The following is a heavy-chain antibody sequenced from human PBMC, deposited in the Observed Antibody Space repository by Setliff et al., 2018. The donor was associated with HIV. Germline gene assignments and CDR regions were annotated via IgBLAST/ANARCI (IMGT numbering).Heavy chain of an antibody. V-gene: IGHV4-28*05. D-gene: IGHD4-17*01. CDR1: GYSISSNDW. J-gene: IGHJ4*02. Sequence: SETLSLTCVVSGYSISSNDWWGWIRQSPGKGLEWIGYIYYSGSIYYNPSLKSRVTMSVDTSKNQFSLKLSSVTAVDTAVYYCAKKGNGDYIGHSDYWGRGTLVTVSS. CDR2: IYYSGSI. CDR3: AKKGNGDYIGHSDY.